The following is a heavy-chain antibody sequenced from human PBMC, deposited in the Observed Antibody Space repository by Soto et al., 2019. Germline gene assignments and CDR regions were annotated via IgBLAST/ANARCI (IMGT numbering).Heavy chain of an antibody. D-gene: IGHD3-9*01. V-gene: IGHV1-18*01. CDR3: ARYLPPRDGRYFDWLFPTNYGMDV. Sequence: QVQLVQSGAEVKKPGASVKVSCKASGYTFTSYGISWVRQAPGQGLEWMGWISAYNGNTNYAQKLQGRVTLTTDPSPSTAYMELRSLRSDDTAVYYCARYLPPRDGRYFDWLFPTNYGMDVWGQGTTVTVSS. CDR1: GYTFTSYG. J-gene: IGHJ6*02. CDR2: ISAYNGNT.